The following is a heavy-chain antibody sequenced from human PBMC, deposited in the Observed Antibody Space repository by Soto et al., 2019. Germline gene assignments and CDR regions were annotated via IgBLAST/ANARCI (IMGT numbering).Heavy chain of an antibody. CDR2: ISYDGSNK. D-gene: IGHD3-9*01. CDR3: AKDVVILRYFDLDAFDI. V-gene: IGHV3-30*18. J-gene: IGHJ3*02. Sequence: GGSLRLSCAASGFTFSSYGMHWVRQAPGKGLEWVAVISYDGSNKYYADSVKGRFTISRDNSKNTLYLQMNSLRAEGTAVYYCAKDVVILRYFDLDAFDIWGQGTMVTVSS. CDR1: GFTFSSYG.